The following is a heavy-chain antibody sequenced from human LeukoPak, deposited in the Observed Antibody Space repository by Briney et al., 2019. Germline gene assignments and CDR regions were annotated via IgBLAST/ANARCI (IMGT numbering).Heavy chain of an antibody. CDR2: IYHSGST. V-gene: IGHV4-38-2*01. CDR3: ARSNWAYYFDY. J-gene: IGHJ4*02. CDR1: GYSISSGYY. Sequence: PSETLSLTCAVSGYSISSGYYWGWIRQPPGKGLEWIGSIYHSGSTYYNPSLKSRVTISVVTSKNQFSLKLSSVTAADTAVYYCARSNWAYYFDYWGQGTLVTVSS. D-gene: IGHD7-27*01.